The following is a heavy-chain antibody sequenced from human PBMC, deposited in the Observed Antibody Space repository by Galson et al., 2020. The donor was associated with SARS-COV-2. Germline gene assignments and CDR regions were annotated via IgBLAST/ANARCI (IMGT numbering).Heavy chain of an antibody. D-gene: IGHD3-22*01. CDR2: IYHSGAT. CDR3: ARVQDNYDSNGPLGY. Sequence: ASETLSLTCAVSVGSISSFNWWSWVRQPPGKGLEWIGEIYHSGATNYNPSLKSRVTISVDKSKNQFSLKLSSMTAADTAVYYCARVQDNYDSNGPLGYWGQGTLVTVSS. V-gene: IGHV4-4*02. J-gene: IGHJ4*02. CDR1: VGSISSFNW.